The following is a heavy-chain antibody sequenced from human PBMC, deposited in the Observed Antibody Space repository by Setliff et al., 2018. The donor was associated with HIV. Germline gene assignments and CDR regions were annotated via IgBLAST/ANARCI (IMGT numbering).Heavy chain of an antibody. CDR1: GGSIFSHY. Sequence: SETLSLTCTVSGGSIFSHYWSWIRQPPGKGLEWIGYIYYSGSTNYNPSLKSRVSMSVDTSKNQFSLRLNSVTAADTAVYYCARGLSIFGVATPGFYSFMDVWGKGTTVTVSS. V-gene: IGHV4-59*11. D-gene: IGHD3-3*01. J-gene: IGHJ6*03. CDR2: IYYSGST. CDR3: ARGLSIFGVATPGFYSFMDV.